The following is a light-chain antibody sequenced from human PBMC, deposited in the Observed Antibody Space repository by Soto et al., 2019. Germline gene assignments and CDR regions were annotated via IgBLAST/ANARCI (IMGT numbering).Light chain of an antibody. Sequence: SVVSPAHPVSGAPGQSSNTSCTWNNREFGGYNYVSWYQQHPGKAPKLMIYDVSNRPSGVSNRFSGSKSGNTASLTISGLQAEDEADYYCSSYTSSSTLCVFGTGTKVTVL. V-gene: IGLV2-14*01. J-gene: IGLJ1*01. CDR3: SSYTSSSTLCV. CDR1: NREFGGYNY. CDR2: DVS.